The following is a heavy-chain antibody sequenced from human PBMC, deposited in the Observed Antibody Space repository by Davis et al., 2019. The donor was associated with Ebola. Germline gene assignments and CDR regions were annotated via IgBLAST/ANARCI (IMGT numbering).Heavy chain of an antibody. Sequence: MPSETLSLTCTVSGGSVSSGSYYWSWIRQPPGKGLEWIGYIYSSGSSNYNPSLKSRVTISVDTSKNQFSLRLSSVTAADTAVYYCARGAKDIVVVPSGKVLTNYYYYFMDVWGRGTTVTVSS. J-gene: IGHJ6*03. CDR2: IYSSGSS. CDR3: ARGAKDIVVVPSGKVLTNYYYYFMDV. CDR1: GGSVSSGSYY. D-gene: IGHD2-2*01. V-gene: IGHV4-61*01.